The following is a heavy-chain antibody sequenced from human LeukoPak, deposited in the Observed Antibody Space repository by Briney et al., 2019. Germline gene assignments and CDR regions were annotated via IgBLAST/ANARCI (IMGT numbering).Heavy chain of an antibody. V-gene: IGHV4-59*08. D-gene: IGHD6-13*01. J-gene: IGHJ3*02. Sequence: SETLSLTCTVSGGSISSNYWSWIRQPPEKGLEWIGYIYYRGSTNYNPSLQSRGTISVDTSKNQFSLKLSYVTAADTALYYCARHSSSWDDAFDIWGQGTMVTVSS. CDR1: GGSISSNY. CDR3: ARHSSSWDDAFDI. CDR2: IYYRGST.